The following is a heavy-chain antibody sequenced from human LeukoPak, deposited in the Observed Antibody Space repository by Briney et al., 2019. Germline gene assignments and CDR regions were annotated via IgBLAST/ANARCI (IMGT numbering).Heavy chain of an antibody. V-gene: IGHV3-23*01. Sequence: PGGSLRLSCVASGFTFSTYGMSWVRQAPGKGLEWVAAVSSTGSGTYYPDSLKCRFIISRDNSQNTVFLQMNSLRPEDTAFYFCAKDGPLLWFGPTDAWGQGILVTVSS. D-gene: IGHD3-10*01. CDR3: AKDGPLLWFGPTDA. J-gene: IGHJ5*02. CDR2: VSSTGSGT. CDR1: GFTFSTYG.